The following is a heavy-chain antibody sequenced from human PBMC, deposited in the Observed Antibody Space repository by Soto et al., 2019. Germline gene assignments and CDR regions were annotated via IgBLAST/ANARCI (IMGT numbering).Heavy chain of an antibody. CDR1: GFTFSSYS. Sequence: EVQLVESGGGLVKPGGSLRLSCAASGFTFSSYSMNWVRQAPGKGLEWVSSISSSSSYIYYADSVKGRFNISRDNAKNSLYLQMNSLRAEDTAVYYCARVPYGDYDYFDYWGQGTLVTVSS. D-gene: IGHD4-17*01. V-gene: IGHV3-21*01. CDR2: ISSSSSYI. J-gene: IGHJ4*02. CDR3: ARVPYGDYDYFDY.